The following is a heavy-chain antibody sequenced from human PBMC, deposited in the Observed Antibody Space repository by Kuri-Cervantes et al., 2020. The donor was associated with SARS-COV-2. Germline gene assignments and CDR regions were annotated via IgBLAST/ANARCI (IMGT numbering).Heavy chain of an antibody. Sequence: GESLKISCAASGFTFSSYAMHWVRRAPGKGLEWVAVISYDGSNKYYADSVKGRFTISRDNAKNSLYLQMNSLRVEDTAVYYCAKAPGIYSSSWYELDYWGQGTLVTVSS. V-gene: IGHV3-30-3*01. CDR1: GFTFSSYA. J-gene: IGHJ4*02. CDR2: ISYDGSNK. CDR3: AKAPGIYSSSWYELDY. D-gene: IGHD6-13*01.